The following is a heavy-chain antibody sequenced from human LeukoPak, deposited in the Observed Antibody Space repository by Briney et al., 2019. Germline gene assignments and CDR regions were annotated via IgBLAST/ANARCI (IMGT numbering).Heavy chain of an antibody. Sequence: PSETLSLTCAVSGGSISSSNWWSWIRPPPGKGLEWIGSIYYSGSTYYNPSLKSRVTISVDTSKNQFSLKLSSVTVADTAVYYCARDIYSGSFDYWGQGTLVTVSS. V-gene: IGHV4-4*02. CDR2: IYYSGST. J-gene: IGHJ4*02. CDR3: ARDIYSGSFDY. D-gene: IGHD3-10*02. CDR1: GGSISSSNW.